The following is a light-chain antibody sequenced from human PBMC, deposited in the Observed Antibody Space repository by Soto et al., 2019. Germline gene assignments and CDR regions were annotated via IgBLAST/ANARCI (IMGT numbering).Light chain of an antibody. V-gene: IGLV2-14*01. CDR3: STYTAREV. CDR2: EVS. CDR1: SSDIGHNY. J-gene: IGLJ2*01. Sequence: QSALTQPASVSGSPGQSITISCTGTSSDIGHNYVSWYQQHAGKVPKLIIYEVSNWPSGSSTRFSGSKSGNTASLTISGLRAEDEADYYCSTYTAREVFGGGTKLTVL.